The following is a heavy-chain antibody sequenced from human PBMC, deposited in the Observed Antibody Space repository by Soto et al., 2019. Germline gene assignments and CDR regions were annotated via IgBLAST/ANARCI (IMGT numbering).Heavy chain of an antibody. CDR1: RGSIRRGGYY. V-gene: IGHV4-31*03. CDR3: ARALGGDCIRRNYYYGMDV. J-gene: IGHJ6*02. Sequence: SETRCLTCTLSRGSIRRGGYYGSWIRQHPGKALEWIGYIYYSGSTYYNPSLKSRVTISVDTSKNQFSLKLSSVTAADTAVYYCARALGGDCIRRNYYYGMDVWGQGTTVT. CDR2: IYYSGST. D-gene: IGHD2-21*02.